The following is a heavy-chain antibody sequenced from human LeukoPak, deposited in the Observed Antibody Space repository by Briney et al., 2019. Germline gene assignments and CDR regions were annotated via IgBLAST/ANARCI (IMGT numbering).Heavy chain of an antibody. Sequence: SVKVSCKASGGTFGSYAISWVRQAPGQGLEWMGRIIPIFGTANYAQKFQGRVTITTDESTSTAYMELSSLRSEDTAVYYCAREPLTMIKIRPFDYWGQGTLVTVSS. V-gene: IGHV1-69*05. CDR1: GGTFGSYA. D-gene: IGHD3-22*01. CDR2: IIPIFGTA. CDR3: AREPLTMIKIRPFDY. J-gene: IGHJ4*02.